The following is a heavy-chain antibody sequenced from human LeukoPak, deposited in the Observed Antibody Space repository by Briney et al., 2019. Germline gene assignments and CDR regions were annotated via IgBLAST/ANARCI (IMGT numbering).Heavy chain of an antibody. J-gene: IGHJ4*02. CDR1: GDSISSYY. V-gene: IGHV4-59*01. CDR2: IYYSGTT. Sequence: ASETLSLTCTVSGDSISSYYWTWIRQPPGKGLEWIGYIYYSGTTNYNPSLKSRVTISIDTSRNQFSLKLSSVTAADTAVYYCASGRPLGFDYWGQGTLVTVSS. CDR3: ASGRPLGFDY. D-gene: IGHD1-26*01.